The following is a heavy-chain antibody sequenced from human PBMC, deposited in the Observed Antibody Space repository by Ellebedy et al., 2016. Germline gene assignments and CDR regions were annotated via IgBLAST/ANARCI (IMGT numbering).Heavy chain of an antibody. J-gene: IGHJ6*02. V-gene: IGHV3-30*18. CDR2: ISDDGNDK. CDR3: AKVRSPDFYSKYGMDV. CDR1: GFTFSRYG. Sequence: GESLKISXAASGFTFSRYGIHWVRQAPGKGLEWVAVISDDGNDKYYTDSVKGRFTISRDNSKLRLYLQMNSLRVEDTAVYYCAKVRSPDFYSKYGMDVWGQGTTVTVSS. D-gene: IGHD6-13*01.